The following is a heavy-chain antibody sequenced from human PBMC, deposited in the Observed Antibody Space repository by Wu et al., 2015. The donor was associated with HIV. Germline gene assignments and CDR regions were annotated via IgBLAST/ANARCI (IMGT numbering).Heavy chain of an antibody. CDR2: IIPIFGTA. CDR3: AREKEPRVLWFGETSLYYGMDV. V-gene: IGHV1-69*05. CDR1: GGTFSSYA. J-gene: IGHJ6*02. D-gene: IGHD3-10*01. Sequence: QVQLVQSGAEVKKPGSSVKVSCKASGGTFSSYAISWVRQAPGQGLEWMGGIIPIFGTANYAQKFQGRVTITTDESTSTAYMELSSLRSEDTAVYYCAREKEPRVLWFGETSLYYGMDVWGQGTTVTVSS.